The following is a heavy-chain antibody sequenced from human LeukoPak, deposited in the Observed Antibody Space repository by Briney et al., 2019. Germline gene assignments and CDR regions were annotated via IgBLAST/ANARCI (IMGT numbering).Heavy chain of an antibody. CDR2: INPNSGGT. V-gene: IGHV1-2*02. D-gene: IGHD3-10*01. CDR1: GYTFTGYY. Sequence: GASVKVSCKASGYTFTGYYMHWVRQAPGQGLEWMGWINPNSGGTNYAQKFQGRVTMTRDTSISTAYMELSRLRSDDTAAYYCAREVPYYYGSGSYYNEIGRFDPWGQGTVVTVSS. CDR3: AREVPYYYGSGSYYNEIGRFDP. J-gene: IGHJ5*02.